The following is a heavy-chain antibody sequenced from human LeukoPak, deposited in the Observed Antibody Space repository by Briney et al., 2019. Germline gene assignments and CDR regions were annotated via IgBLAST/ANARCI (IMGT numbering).Heavy chain of an antibody. CDR2: ISAYNGNT. J-gene: IGHJ4*02. D-gene: IGHD3-10*01. CDR1: GYTFNSYG. CDR3: ATATLHRSIWFGELFDY. V-gene: IGHV1-18*01. Sequence: ASVKVSCKASGYTFNSYGIIWVRQAPGQGLEWMGWISAYNGNTNYAQKLQGRVTMTTDTSTSTAYMELRSLRSDDTAVYYCATATLHRSIWFGELFDYWGQGTLVTVSS.